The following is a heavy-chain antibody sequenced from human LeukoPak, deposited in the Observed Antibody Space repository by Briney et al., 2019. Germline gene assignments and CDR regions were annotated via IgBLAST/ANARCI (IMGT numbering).Heavy chain of an antibody. CDR1: GFTVSSNY. D-gene: IGHD6-19*01. CDR2: VYSGGGT. J-gene: IGHJ4*02. V-gene: IGHV3-66*01. CDR3: ARMIAVAAEFDN. Sequence: PGGSLTLSCAASGFTVSSNYMNGVRQAPGRGLEWVSIVYSGGGTYYADSVRGRFTISRDISKNTVYLQMNSLRAEDTAVYYCARMIAVAAEFDNWGQGTLVTVSS.